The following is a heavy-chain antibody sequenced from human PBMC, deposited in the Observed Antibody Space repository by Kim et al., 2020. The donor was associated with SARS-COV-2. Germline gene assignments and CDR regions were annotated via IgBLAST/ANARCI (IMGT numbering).Heavy chain of an antibody. CDR1: GGTFSTFA. V-gene: IGHV1-69*13. Sequence: SVKVSCKTSGGTFSTFAINWVRQAPGQGLEWVGGINPMYGTPKYAQRFQGKVTITADESTSTAYMELSSLRSEDTAFYYCATLAGYRPQNFIDWGQGTL. D-gene: IGHD5-12*01. CDR3: ATLAGYRPQNFID. CDR2: INPMYGTP. J-gene: IGHJ4*02.